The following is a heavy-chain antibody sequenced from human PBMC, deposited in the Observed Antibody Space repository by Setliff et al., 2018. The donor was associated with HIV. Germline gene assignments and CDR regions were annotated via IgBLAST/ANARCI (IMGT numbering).Heavy chain of an antibody. CDR3: ARASLGDSGPQWRSYHYMDV. CDR1: GGSFGDHY. Sequence: SETLSLTCVVHGGSFGDHYWTWIRQPPGKGLEWIGEIGHGGSASYNPSLKSRVTIAEDTSKRLFSLRLTSVTAADTALYFCARASLGDSGPQWRSYHYMDVWGKGTTVTVSS. J-gene: IGHJ6*03. V-gene: IGHV4-34*01. D-gene: IGHD3-10*01. CDR2: IGHGGSA.